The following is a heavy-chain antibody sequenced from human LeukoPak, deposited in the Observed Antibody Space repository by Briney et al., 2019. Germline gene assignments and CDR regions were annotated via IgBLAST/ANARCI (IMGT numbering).Heavy chain of an antibody. D-gene: IGHD4-17*01. CDR3: ARDDYGRNYYFDY. Sequence: PGASVKVSCKVSGYTFTGYYMHWVRQDPGRGREWMAWINPNSGGTNYAQQFQGRVTMTRDTSISTAYMELSRLRSDDTAVYYCARDDYGRNYYFDYWGQGTLVTVSS. CDR1: GYTFTGYY. CDR2: INPNSGGT. V-gene: IGHV1-2*02. J-gene: IGHJ4*02.